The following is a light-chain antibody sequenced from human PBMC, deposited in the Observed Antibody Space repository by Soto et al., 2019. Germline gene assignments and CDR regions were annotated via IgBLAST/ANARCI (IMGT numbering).Light chain of an antibody. CDR3: QQYYSYPIT. J-gene: IGKJ5*01. CDR1: QSISSW. Sequence: DIQMTQAPSTLSASVGDRVTIRCRASQSISSWLAWYQQKPGKAPKLLIYAASSLQSGVPSRFSGSGSGTDFTLTISCLQSEDFATYYCQQYYSYPITFGQVTRLEIK. CDR2: AAS. V-gene: IGKV1-5*01.